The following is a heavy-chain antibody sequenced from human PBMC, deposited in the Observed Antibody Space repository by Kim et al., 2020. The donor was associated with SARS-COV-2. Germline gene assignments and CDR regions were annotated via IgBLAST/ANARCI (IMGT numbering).Heavy chain of an antibody. CDR2: ISGSGGST. CDR1: GFTFSSYA. Sequence: GGSLRLSCAASGFTFSSYAMSWVRQAPGKGLEWVSAISGSGGSTYYADSVKGRFTISRDNSKNTLYLQMNSLRAEDTAVYYCATTVYGSGTNRFDPWGQGTLVTVSS. CDR3: ATTVYGSGTNRFDP. J-gene: IGHJ5*02. V-gene: IGHV3-23*01. D-gene: IGHD3-10*01.